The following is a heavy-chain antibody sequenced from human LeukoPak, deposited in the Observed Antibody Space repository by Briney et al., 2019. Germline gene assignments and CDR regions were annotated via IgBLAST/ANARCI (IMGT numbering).Heavy chain of an antibody. V-gene: IGHV3-23*01. CDR2: MSGSGGST. D-gene: IGHD2-2*03. J-gene: IGHJ4*02. CDR1: GFTFSSYA. Sequence: GGSLRLSCAASGFTFSSYAMSWVRQAPGKGLEWVAAMSGSGGSTYYADSVKGRFTIPRDNSKNTLYLQMNSLRAEDTAVYYCAKGYGYCSSTSCSRESYYFDYWGQGTLVTVSS. CDR3: AKGYGYCSSTSCSRESYYFDY.